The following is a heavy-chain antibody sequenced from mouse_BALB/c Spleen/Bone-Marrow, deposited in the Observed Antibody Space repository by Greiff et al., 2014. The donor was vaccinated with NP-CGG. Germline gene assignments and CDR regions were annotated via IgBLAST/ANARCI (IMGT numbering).Heavy chain of an antibody. Sequence: EVQLQESGGGLVQPGGSLRLSCAASGFTFTDYYMSWVRQPPGKALEWLGFIRNKANGYTTYYSASVKGRFTISRDNSQSILYLQTNTLRAEDSATYYCARDENVGIYWYFDVWGAGTTVTVSS. J-gene: IGHJ1*01. CDR3: ARDENVGIYWYFDV. V-gene: IGHV7-3*02. CDR2: IRNKANGYTT. CDR1: GFTFTDYY.